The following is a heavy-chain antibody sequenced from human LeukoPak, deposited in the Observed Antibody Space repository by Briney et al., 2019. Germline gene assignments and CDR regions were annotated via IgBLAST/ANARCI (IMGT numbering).Heavy chain of an antibody. CDR2: ISGSGGST. J-gene: IGHJ6*02. D-gene: IGHD4-23*01. V-gene: IGHV3-23*01. CDR3: ATYGGNSVPPYYYYYYGMDV. CDR1: GFTFSSYA. Sequence: GGSLRLSCAASGFTFSSYAMSWVRQAPGKGLEWVSAISGSGGSTYYADSVKGRFTISRDNSKNTLYLQMNSLRAEDTAVYYCATYGGNSVPPYYYYYYGMDVWGQGTTVTVSS.